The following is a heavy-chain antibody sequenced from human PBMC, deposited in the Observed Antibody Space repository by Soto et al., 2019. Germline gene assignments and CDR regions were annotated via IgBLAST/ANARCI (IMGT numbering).Heavy chain of an antibody. Sequence: SQTLSLTCAISGDSVSVSSVSWNWIRQSPSRGLEWLGRTNYGSKWSYAYAESVRSRITIPRDNAKKSLYLQMNSLRAEDTAVYYCARDPNFGELPVQPDYWGQGTLVTVSS. CDR1: GDSVSVSSVS. D-gene: IGHD1-26*01. CDR3: ARDPNFGELPVQPDY. CDR2: TNYGSKWSY. J-gene: IGHJ4*02. V-gene: IGHV6-1*01.